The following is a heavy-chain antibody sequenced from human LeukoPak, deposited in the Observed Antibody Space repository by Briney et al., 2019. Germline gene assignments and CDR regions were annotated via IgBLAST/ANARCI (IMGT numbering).Heavy chain of an antibody. CDR3: ARETKYGGNRYDY. D-gene: IGHD4-23*01. J-gene: IGHJ4*02. Sequence: ASVKVSCKASGYTFTGYYMHWVRQAPGQGLEWMGWINPNSGGTNYAQKFQGRVTMTRDTSISTAYMELSRLRSDDTAVYYCARETKYGGNRYDYWGQGTLVTVSS. CDR2: INPNSGGT. CDR1: GYTFTGYY. V-gene: IGHV1-2*02.